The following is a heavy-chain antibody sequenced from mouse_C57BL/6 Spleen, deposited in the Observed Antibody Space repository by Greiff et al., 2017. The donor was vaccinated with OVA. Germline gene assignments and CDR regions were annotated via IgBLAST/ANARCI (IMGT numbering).Heavy chain of an antibody. Sequence: VKLVESGGDLVKPGGSLKLSCAASGFTFSSYGMSWVRQTPDKRLEWVATISSGGSYTYYPDSVKGRFTISRDNAKNTLYLQMSSLKSEDTAMYYCARQDYGNYEGYFDYWGQSTTLTVSS. D-gene: IGHD2-1*01. CDR1: GFTFSSYG. CDR2: ISSGGSYT. J-gene: IGHJ2*01. V-gene: IGHV5-6*01. CDR3: ARQDYGNYEGYFDY.